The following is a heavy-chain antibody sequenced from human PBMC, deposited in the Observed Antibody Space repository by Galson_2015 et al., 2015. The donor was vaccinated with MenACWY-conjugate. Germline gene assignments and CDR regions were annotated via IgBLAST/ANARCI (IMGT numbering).Heavy chain of an antibody. Sequence: QSGAEVKKPGESLKISCKGSGYTFTSNWIGWVRQMPGKGLEWMGIIYPGDSDTRYTPSFQGHVTISADKSINTAYLQWGSLEASDTAMYYCARDRYNWRLLGYWGQGTLVTVSS. CDR3: ARDRYNWRLLGY. D-gene: IGHD1-20*01. V-gene: IGHV5-51*01. CDR1: GYTFTSNW. CDR2: IYPGDSDT. J-gene: IGHJ4*02.